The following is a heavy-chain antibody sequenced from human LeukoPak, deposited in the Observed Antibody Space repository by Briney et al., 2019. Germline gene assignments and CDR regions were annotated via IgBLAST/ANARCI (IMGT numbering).Heavy chain of an antibody. CDR3: APGGIPPNYYYGMDV. J-gene: IGHJ6*02. V-gene: IGHV3-23*01. Sequence: PGGSLRLSCAASRFTFNSYAMAWVRQAPGKGLEWVSNIASGGNTYYADSVKGRFTISRDNSKNTLYLQMNNLRAEDTAVYYCAPGGIPPNYYYGMDVWGQGTTVTVSS. D-gene: IGHD1-14*01. CDR1: RFTFNSYA. CDR2: IASGGNT.